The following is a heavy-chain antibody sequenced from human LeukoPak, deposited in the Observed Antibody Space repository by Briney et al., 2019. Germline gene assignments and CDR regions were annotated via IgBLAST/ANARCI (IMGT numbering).Heavy chain of an antibody. J-gene: IGHJ2*01. CDR2: IKEDGSEK. CDR3: ARIVLPAAIMGWYFDL. CDR1: GFTFSSYW. Sequence: GGSLRLSCAASGFTFSSYWMSWVRQAPGKGLEWVANIKEDGSEKYYVDSVKGRFTISRDNAENSLYLQMNSLRAEDTAVYYCARIVLPAAIMGWYFDLWGRGTLVTVSS. D-gene: IGHD2-2*01. V-gene: IGHV3-7*01.